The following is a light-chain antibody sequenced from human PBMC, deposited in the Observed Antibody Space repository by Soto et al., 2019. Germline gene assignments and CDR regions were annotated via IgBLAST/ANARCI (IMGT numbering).Light chain of an antibody. CDR1: QGIRND. CDR2: AAS. J-gene: IGKJ1*01. Sequence: DIQMTQSPSSLSASVGGRVTITCRASQGIRNDLGWYQQKPGKAPKLLIYAASTLQSGVPSRFSGSGSGTDFTLTISCLQSEDFATYYCQQYYSYPPWTFGQGTKVDIK. V-gene: IGKV1-17*01. CDR3: QQYYSYPPWT.